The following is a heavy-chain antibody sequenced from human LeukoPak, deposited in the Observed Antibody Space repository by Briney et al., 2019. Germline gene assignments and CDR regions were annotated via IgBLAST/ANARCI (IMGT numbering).Heavy chain of an antibody. J-gene: IGHJ4*02. Sequence: PGGSLRLSCAASGFTFSSYWMSWVRQAPGKGLEWVANIKQDGSERYYVDSVKGRCTISRDNAKNSLYLQMNSLRAEDTAVYYCARASSDYDILTGQYYFDYWGQGTLVTVSS. CDR1: GFTFSSYW. CDR2: IKQDGSER. CDR3: ARASSDYDILTGQYYFDY. V-gene: IGHV3-7*03. D-gene: IGHD3-9*01.